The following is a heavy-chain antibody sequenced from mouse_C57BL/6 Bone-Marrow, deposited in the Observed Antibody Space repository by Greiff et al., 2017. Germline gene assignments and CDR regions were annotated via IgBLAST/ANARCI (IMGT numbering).Heavy chain of an antibody. CDR1: GFNIKDDY. J-gene: IGHJ3*01. Sequence: EVQLQQSGAELVRPGASVKLSCTASGFNIKDDYMHWVKQRPEQGLEWIGWIDPENGDTEYAAKFQGKATITADTSSSTAYRQLSSLTSEDTAVYYCTTCYYYGSSPVWLAYRGQGTLVTVS. CDR3: TTCYYYGSSPVWLAY. V-gene: IGHV14-4*01. CDR2: IDPENGDT. D-gene: IGHD1-1*01.